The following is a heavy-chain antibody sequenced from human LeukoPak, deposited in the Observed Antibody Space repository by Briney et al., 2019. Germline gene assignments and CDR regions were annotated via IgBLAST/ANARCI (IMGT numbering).Heavy chain of an antibody. J-gene: IGHJ4*02. CDR1: GFTFDIYA. Sequence: SGGSLRVSCAASGFTFDIYAMHWVRQAPGKGLEWVAVVSYDGTNKYYADSVKGRFTISRDNSQNTLHLQMSSLRVADTAVYYCARDQLQHCSDGSCYVIDNWGPGTLVAVSS. CDR3: ARDQLQHCSDGSCYVIDN. CDR2: VSYDGTNK. D-gene: IGHD2-15*01. V-gene: IGHV3-30*04.